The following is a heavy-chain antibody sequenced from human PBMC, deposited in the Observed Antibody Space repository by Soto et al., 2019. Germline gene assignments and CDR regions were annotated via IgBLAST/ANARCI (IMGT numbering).Heavy chain of an antibody. D-gene: IGHD3-10*01. Sequence: SETLSLTCTVSGASISGFYWSWIRKSAGKGLEWIGRIYATGTTDYNPSLKSRVMMSVDTSKKQFSLKLRSVTAADTAVYYCARAGKGVIRYFDYWGQGTLVTVSS. CDR2: IYATGTT. J-gene: IGHJ4*02. CDR3: ARAGKGVIRYFDY. V-gene: IGHV4-4*07. CDR1: GASISGFY.